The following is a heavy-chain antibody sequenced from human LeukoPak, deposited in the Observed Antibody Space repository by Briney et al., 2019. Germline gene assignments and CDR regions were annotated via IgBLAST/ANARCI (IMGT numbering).Heavy chain of an antibody. Sequence: GGSLRLSCAASGFTSSSYWMHWVRQAPGKGLVWVSRITSDGSSTSYADSVKGRFTISRDNAKNTLYLQMNSLRAEDTAVYYCARDGGDRRLGAFDIWGQGTMVTVSS. CDR1: GFTSSSYW. CDR2: ITSDGSST. D-gene: IGHD3-16*01. CDR3: ARDGGDRRLGAFDI. V-gene: IGHV3-74*01. J-gene: IGHJ3*02.